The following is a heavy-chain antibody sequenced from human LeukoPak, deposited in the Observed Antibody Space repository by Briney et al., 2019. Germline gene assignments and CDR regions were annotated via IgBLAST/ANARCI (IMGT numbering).Heavy chain of an antibody. J-gene: IGHJ4*02. CDR3: AKGPSTWDF. V-gene: IGHV3-23*01. Sequence: GGPLRLSCAASGFTFSNSAMSWVRQAPGKGLEWVSAITGSGDTTYYADSVRGRFTISRDNSKNTLYLQMSSLRAEDTAVYYCAKGPSTWDFWGQGTLVTVSS. CDR2: ITGSGDTT. CDR1: GFTFSNSA.